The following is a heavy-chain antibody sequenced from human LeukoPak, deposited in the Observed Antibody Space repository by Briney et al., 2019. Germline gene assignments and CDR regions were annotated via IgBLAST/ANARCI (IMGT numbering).Heavy chain of an antibody. V-gene: IGHV3-15*01. CDR2: IKSKTDGGTT. CDR1: GFTFSNAW. Sequence: GGSLRLSCAAPGFTFSNAWMSWVRQALGKGRDWVGRIKSKTDGGTTDYAAPVKGRFTISRDDSKNTLYLQMNSLKTEDTAVYYCTTGRYYFDYWGQGTLVTVSS. J-gene: IGHJ4*02. CDR3: TTGRYYFDY.